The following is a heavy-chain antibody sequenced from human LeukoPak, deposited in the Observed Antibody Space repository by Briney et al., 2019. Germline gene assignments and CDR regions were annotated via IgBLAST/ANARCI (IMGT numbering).Heavy chain of an antibody. J-gene: IGHJ5*02. CDR2: FDPEDGET. CDR1: GYTLTELS. D-gene: IGHD3-3*01. V-gene: IGHV1-24*01. Sequence: GASVKVSCKVSGYTLTELSMHWVRQAPGKGLEWMGGFDPEDGETIYAQKFQGRVTVTEDTSTDTAYMELSSLRSEDTAVYYCATTMQGYDFWSGYFPWGQGTLVTVSS. CDR3: ATTMQGYDFWSGYFP.